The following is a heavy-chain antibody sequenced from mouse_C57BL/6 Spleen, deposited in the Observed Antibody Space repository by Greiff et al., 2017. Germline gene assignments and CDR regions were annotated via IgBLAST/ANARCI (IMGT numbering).Heavy chain of an antibody. CDR1: GYTFTSYW. Sequence: QVQLQQPGAELVMPGASVKLSCKASGYTFTSYWMHWVKQRPGQGLEWIGEIDPSDSYTNYNQKFKGKSTLTVDKSSSTAYMQLSSLTSEDSAVYYCARSRDGSSSWYFDVWGTGTTVTVSS. CDR2: IDPSDSYT. V-gene: IGHV1-69*01. CDR3: ARSRDGSSSWYFDV. J-gene: IGHJ1*03. D-gene: IGHD1-1*01.